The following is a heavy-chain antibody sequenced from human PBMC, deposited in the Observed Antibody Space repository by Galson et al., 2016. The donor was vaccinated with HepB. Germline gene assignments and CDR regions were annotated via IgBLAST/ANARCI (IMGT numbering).Heavy chain of an antibody. Sequence: SLRLSCAASGFTFSTSAMSWVRQAPGKGLEWVSTFSGSGGSTYYADSVKGRFTISRDNSKSTLYLQMNTLRAEDTAVYYCAKSPPVNMAVPYFDYWGQGTLVTVPS. D-gene: IGHD6-19*01. V-gene: IGHV3-23*01. J-gene: IGHJ4*02. CDR1: GFTFSTSA. CDR3: AKSPPVNMAVPYFDY. CDR2: FSGSGGST.